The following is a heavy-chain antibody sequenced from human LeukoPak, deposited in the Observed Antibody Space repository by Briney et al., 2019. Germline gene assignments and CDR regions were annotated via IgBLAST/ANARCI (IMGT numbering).Heavy chain of an antibody. J-gene: IGHJ4*02. Sequence: ASVTVSCMASGYTFTDYYMHWVRQAPGQGLEWMGWINPNSGGTNYEQKFQGRVTMTRDTSIGTAYMELSRLRSDDTAVYYCATYLSGYYFDYWGQGTLVTVSS. D-gene: IGHD3-10*01. CDR3: ATYLSGYYFDY. V-gene: IGHV1-2*02. CDR2: INPNSGGT. CDR1: GYTFTDYY.